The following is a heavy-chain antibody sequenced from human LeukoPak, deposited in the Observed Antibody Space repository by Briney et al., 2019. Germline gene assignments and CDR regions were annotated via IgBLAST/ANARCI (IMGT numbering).Heavy chain of an antibody. CDR2: INHSGST. V-gene: IGHV4-34*01. J-gene: IGHJ6*03. CDR3: ARLLKYYGSGHYYKGYYYYYMDV. CDR1: GESFSGYY. Sequence: SETLSLTCAVYGESFSGYYWSWIRQPPGKGLEWIGEINHSGSTNYNPSLKSGVTISVDTSKNQFSLKLSSVTAADTAVYYCARLLKYYGSGHYYKGYYYYYMDVWGKGTTVTVSS. D-gene: IGHD3-10*01.